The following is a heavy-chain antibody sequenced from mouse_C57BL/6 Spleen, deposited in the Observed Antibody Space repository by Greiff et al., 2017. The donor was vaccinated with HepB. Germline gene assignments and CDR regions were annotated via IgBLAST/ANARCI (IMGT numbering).Heavy chain of an antibody. CDR3: TRDGGTTVVAPFDY. CDR1: GYTFTSYW. CDR2: IYPGNSDT. D-gene: IGHD1-1*01. Sequence: VQLQQSGTVLARPGASVKMSCKTSGYTFTSYWMHWVKQRPGQGLEWIGAIYPGNSDTSYNQKFKGKAKLTAVTSASTAYMELSSLTNEDSAVYYCTRDGGTTVVAPFDYWGQGTTLTVSS. V-gene: IGHV1-5*01. J-gene: IGHJ2*01.